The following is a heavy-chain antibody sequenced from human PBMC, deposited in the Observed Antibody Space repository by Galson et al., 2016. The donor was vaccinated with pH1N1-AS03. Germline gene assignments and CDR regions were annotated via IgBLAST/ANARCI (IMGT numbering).Heavy chain of an antibody. V-gene: IGHV3-73*01. Sequence: SLRLSCAVSGFSLRASPMDWVRQASGKGLEWLGRIRSQANSHAMYYSPSLKGRFALSRDDSLNTAYLQMNSLTTEDTAMYYCTTGLIEGDQHLYDYWGQGTLVTVSP. CDR1: GFSLRASP. CDR3: TTGLIEGDQHLYDY. D-gene: IGHD2-2*01. CDR2: IRSQANSHAM. J-gene: IGHJ4*02.